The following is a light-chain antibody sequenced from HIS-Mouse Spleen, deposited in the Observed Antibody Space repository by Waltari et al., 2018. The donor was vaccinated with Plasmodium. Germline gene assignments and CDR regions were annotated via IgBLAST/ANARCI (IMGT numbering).Light chain of an antibody. CDR2: KAS. Sequence: DIQMTQSPSTLSASVGERVTITCRASQSISSRLAWYQQKPGKAPKLLIYKASSLESGVPSRFSGSGSGTEFTLTISSLQPDDFATYYCQQYNSYSWTFGQGTKVEIK. CDR3: QQYNSYSWT. V-gene: IGKV1-5*03. CDR1: QSISSR. J-gene: IGKJ1*01.